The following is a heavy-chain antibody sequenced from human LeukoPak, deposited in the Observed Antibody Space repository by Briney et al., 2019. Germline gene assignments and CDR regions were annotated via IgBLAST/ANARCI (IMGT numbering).Heavy chain of an antibody. CDR1: GGSISGDH. Sequence: SETLSLTCTVSGGSISGDHWNWIRQPPGKGLEWIGEINHSGSTNYNPSLKSRVTISVDTSKNQFSLKLSSVTAADTAVYYCARGDSTVGLAYWGQGTLVTVSS. CDR2: INHSGST. V-gene: IGHV4-34*01. D-gene: IGHD4-23*01. J-gene: IGHJ4*02. CDR3: ARGDSTVGLAY.